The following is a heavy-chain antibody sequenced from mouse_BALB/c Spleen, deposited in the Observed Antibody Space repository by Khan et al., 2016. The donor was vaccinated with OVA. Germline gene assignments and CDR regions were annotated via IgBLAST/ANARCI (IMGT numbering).Heavy chain of an antibody. CDR1: GFTFSSYG. J-gene: IGHJ2*01. V-gene: IGHV5-6-3*01. CDR2: INSNGGST. Sequence: EVELVESGGGLVQPGGSLKLSCAASGFTFSSYGMSWVRQPPDKRLELVATINSNGGSTYYPDSVKGRFTISRDNAKNPLYLQMSSLKSEDTAMYYCARMARTINWGQGTTLTVSS. CDR3: ARMARTIN.